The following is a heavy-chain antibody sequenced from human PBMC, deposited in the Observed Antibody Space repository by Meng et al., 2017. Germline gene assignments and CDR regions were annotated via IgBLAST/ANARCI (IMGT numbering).Heavy chain of an antibody. J-gene: IGHJ4*02. D-gene: IGHD6-13*01. Sequence: QVQLVQAGAGVKRPGSSVKVSCKASGGTFGSYAISWVRQAPGQGLEWMGGVIPIFGTANYAQKFQGRVTITADESTSTAYMELSSLRSEDTAVYYCARRLSSSWGPYFDYWGQGTLVTVSS. CDR3: ARRLSSSWGPYFDY. CDR1: GGTFGSYA. CDR2: VIPIFGTA. V-gene: IGHV1-69*01.